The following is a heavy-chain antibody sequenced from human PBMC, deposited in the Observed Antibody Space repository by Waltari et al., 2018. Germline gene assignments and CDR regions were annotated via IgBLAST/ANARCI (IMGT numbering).Heavy chain of an antibody. CDR2: ISYDGTNK. D-gene: IGHD2-21*02. J-gene: IGHJ4*02. CDR3: AKEHGDDSGDY. Sequence: QVQLVESGGGVVQPGGSLRLPCAASGLSFSSYGMPWVRQAPGKGLAWVASISYDGTNKYYADSVQGRFTISRDNSKNSLYLQMSSLTAEDTAVYFCAKEHGDDSGDYWGQGTLVTVSS. V-gene: IGHV3-30*18. CDR1: GLSFSSYG.